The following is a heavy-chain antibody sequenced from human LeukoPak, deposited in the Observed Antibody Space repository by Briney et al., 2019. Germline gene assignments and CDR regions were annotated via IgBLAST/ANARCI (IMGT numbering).Heavy chain of an antibody. CDR1: GYTFTSYA. CDR3: ARGGSGNLPYYFDH. J-gene: IGHJ4*02. CDR2: INAGNGNT. Sequence: GASVKVSCKASGYTFTSYAIHWVRQAPGQRLERMGWINAGNGNTKYSQKLQGRVTITRDTSASTAYMELSSLRSEDTAVFYCARGGSGNLPYYFDHWGQGTLVTVSS. V-gene: IGHV1-3*01. D-gene: IGHD1-1*01.